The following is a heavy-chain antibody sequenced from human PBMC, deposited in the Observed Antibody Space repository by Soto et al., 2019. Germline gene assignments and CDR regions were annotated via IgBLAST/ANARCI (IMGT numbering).Heavy chain of an antibody. J-gene: IGHJ4*02. D-gene: IGHD6-6*01. CDR2: IYYSGST. V-gene: IGHV4-39*01. CDR1: GGSISSSSYY. CDR3: ARQEAARSSFDY. Sequence: KASETLSLTCTVSGGSISSSSYYWGWIRQPPGKGLEWIGSIYYSGSTYYNPSLKSRVTISVDTSKNQFSLKLSSVTAADTAVYYCARQEAARSSFDYWGQGTMVTVSS.